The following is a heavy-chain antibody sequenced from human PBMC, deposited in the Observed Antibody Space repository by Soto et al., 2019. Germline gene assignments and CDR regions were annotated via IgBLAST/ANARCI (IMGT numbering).Heavy chain of an antibody. CDR1: GGSISSISYY. J-gene: IGHJ4*02. D-gene: IGHD2-15*01. Sequence: TLSLTCTVSGGSISSISYYCGWIRQPPGKGLEWIGSIYYSGSTYYNPSLKSRVTISVDTSKNQFSLKLSSVTAADTAVYYCARQDAGNVAAMSFGWGQGTLVTVSS. V-gene: IGHV4-39*01. CDR2: IYYSGST. CDR3: ARQDAGNVAAMSFG.